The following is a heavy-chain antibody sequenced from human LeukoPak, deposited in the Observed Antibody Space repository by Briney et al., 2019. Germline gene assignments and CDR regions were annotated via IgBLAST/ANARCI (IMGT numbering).Heavy chain of an antibody. CDR3: ARFWGSYRYTYYYDY. CDR2: IYHSGST. D-gene: IGHD3-16*02. CDR1: GFTFSSYAM. V-gene: IGHV4-4*02. Sequence: GSLRLSCAASGFTFSSYAMSWVRQPPGKGLEWIGEIYHSGSTNYNPSLKSRVTISVDKSKNQFSLKLSSVTAADTAVYYCARFWGSYRYTYYYDYWGQGTLVTVSS. J-gene: IGHJ4*02.